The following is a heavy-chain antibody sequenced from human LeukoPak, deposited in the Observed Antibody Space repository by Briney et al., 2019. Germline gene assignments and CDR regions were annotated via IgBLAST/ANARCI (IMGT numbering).Heavy chain of an antibody. J-gene: IGHJ5*02. CDR1: GGSISSNNW. D-gene: IGHD1-26*01. CDR3: ARGGRMGRDEFDP. V-gene: IGHV4-4*02. CDR2: IYHSGST. Sequence: SGTLSLTCAVSGGSISSNNWWSWVRQPPGKGLEWIGEIYHSGSTNYNPSLKSRVTISVDKSKNQFSLKLSSVTAADTAVYYCARGGRMGRDEFDPWGQGTLVTVSS.